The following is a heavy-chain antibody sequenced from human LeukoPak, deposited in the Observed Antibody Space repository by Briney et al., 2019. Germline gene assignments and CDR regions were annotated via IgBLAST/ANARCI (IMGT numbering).Heavy chain of an antibody. CDR1: GYTLTGYY. V-gene: IGHV1-2*02. J-gene: IGHJ4*02. Sequence: ASVKVSCKASGYTLTGYYMHWVRQAPGQGLEWMGWINPNSGGTNYAQKFQGRVTMTRDTSISTAYMELSRLRSDDTAVYYCARAKLGIVVVMRFEYWGQGTLVTVSS. D-gene: IGHD3-22*01. CDR3: ARAKLGIVVVMRFEY. CDR2: INPNSGGT.